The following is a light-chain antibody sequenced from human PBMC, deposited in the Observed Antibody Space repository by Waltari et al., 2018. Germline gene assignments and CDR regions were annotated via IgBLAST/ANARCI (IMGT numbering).Light chain of an antibody. Sequence: EIVLTQSPATMSLSPGERDTLSCRASQSVSNYLVWYQQKPGQAPRLLIYDGFNRASGIPARFSGSGSGTDFTLSISSLEPEDSAVYYCQQRSNWPLTFGGGTRVEIK. CDR1: QSVSNY. CDR3: QQRSNWPLT. V-gene: IGKV3-11*01. CDR2: DGF. J-gene: IGKJ4*01.